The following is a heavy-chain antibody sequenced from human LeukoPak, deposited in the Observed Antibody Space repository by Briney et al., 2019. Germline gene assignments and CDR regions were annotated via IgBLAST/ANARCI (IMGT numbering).Heavy chain of an antibody. D-gene: IGHD5-18*01. V-gene: IGHV3-7*03. CDR1: GFTFSSYW. CDR3: ARASVGYSYGYDAFDT. CDR2: IKQDGSEK. J-gene: IGHJ3*02. Sequence: GGSLRLSCAASGFTFSSYWMSWVRQAPGKGLEWVANIKQDGSEKYYVDSVKGRFTISRDNAKNSLYLQMNSLRAEDTAVYYCARASVGYSYGYDAFDTWGQGTMVTVSS.